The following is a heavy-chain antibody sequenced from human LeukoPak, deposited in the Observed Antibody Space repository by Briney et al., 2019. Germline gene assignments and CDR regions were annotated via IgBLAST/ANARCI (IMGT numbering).Heavy chain of an antibody. CDR3: ARDLVAAAGFDY. CDR2: IIPIFGTA. V-gene: IGHV1-69*01. J-gene: IGHJ4*02. CDR1: GGTFNNSA. D-gene: IGHD6-13*01. Sequence: SVKVSCKTSGGTFNNSAISWVRQAPGQGLEWMGGIIPIFGTANYAQKFQGRVTITADESTSTAYMELSSLRSEDTAVYYCARDLVAAAGFDYWGQGTLVTVSS.